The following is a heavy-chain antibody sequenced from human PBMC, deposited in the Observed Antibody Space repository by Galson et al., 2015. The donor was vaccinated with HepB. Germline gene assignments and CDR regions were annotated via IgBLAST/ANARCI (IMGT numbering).Heavy chain of an antibody. CDR3: AKVDYYDSSRAFDF. CDR1: GFTFSDYY. CDR2: ISGSGGTT. Sequence: SLRLSCAASGFTFSDYYMSWVRQAPGKGLEWVSSISGSGGTTDYADSVKGRFTISRDNSKNMLYLQMNSLRVVDTAVYYCAKVDYYDSSRAFDFWGQGTMVTVSS. D-gene: IGHD3-22*01. J-gene: IGHJ3*01. V-gene: IGHV3-23*01.